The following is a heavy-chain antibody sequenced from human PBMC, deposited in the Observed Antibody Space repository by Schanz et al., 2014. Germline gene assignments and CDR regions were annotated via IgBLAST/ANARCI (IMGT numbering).Heavy chain of an antibody. CDR2: VWSDGNTK. V-gene: IGHV3-33*01. D-gene: IGHD2-15*01. J-gene: IGHJ6*03. CDR1: GFTFSRFG. Sequence: QVQLVESGGGVVRPGRSLRLSCATSGFTFSRFGMHWVRQAPGKGPEWVALVWSDGNTKYYVDSVKGRFTISRDNSMNTLHLQMDGLRVEDTAVYYCARDAVALVTEYFMDVWGKGTPVTVS. CDR3: ARDAVALVTEYFMDV.